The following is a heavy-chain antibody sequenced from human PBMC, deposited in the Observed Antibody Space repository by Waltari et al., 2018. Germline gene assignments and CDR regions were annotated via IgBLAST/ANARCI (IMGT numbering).Heavy chain of an antibody. D-gene: IGHD6-19*01. V-gene: IGHV3-64D*06. J-gene: IGHJ4*02. CDR2: ISSNGGST. CDR1: GFTFSSYA. Sequence: EVQLVESGGGLVQPGGSLTLSCPASGFTFSSYAMHWVRQAPEKGLEYVSAISSNGGSTYYADSVKGRFTISRDNSKNTLYLQMSSLRAEDTAVYYCISFGAVAATGGQGTLVTVSS. CDR3: ISFGAVAAT.